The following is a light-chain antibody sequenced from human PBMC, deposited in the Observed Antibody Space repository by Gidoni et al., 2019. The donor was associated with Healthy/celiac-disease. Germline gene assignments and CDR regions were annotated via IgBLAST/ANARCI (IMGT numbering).Light chain of an antibody. V-gene: IGLV1-40*01. CDR3: QSYDSSLSGSEV. CDR1: SSNIGAGYD. J-gene: IGLJ2*01. Sequence: QSVLTQPPSVSGAPVQRVTISCTGRSSNIGAGYDVHWYQQLPGTAPKLPIYGNSNRPSGVPDRFSGSKSGTSASLAITGLLAEDEADYYCQSYDSSLSGSEVFGGGTKLTVL. CDR2: GNS.